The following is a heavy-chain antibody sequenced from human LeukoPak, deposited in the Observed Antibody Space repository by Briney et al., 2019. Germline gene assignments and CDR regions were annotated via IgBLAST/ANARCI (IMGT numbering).Heavy chain of an antibody. J-gene: IGHJ4*02. CDR3: ARDANTYCSGGSCYSGFDY. V-gene: IGHV4-30-4*01. CDR2: IYYSGST. Sequence: SQTLSLTCTVSGGSISSGDYYWRWIRQPPGKGLEWIGYIYYSGSTYYNPSLKSRFTISVDTSKNQFSLKLSSVTAADTAVYYCARDANTYCSGGSCYSGFDYWGQGTLVTVSS. CDR1: GGSISSGDYY. D-gene: IGHD2-15*01.